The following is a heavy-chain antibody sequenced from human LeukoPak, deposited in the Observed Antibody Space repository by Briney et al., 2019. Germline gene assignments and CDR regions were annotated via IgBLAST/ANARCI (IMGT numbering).Heavy chain of an antibody. J-gene: IGHJ6*03. V-gene: IGHV3-23*01. CDR3: AKMTPRSYHMDV. CDR1: GFTFSNYA. CDR2: FSGNDGST. Sequence: PGGSLRLSCATSGFTFSNYAINWVRQAPGKGLEWVSAFSGNDGSTYYADSVRGRFTISRDNSKYTLYQQMTSLRAEDTAVYYCAKMTPRSYHMDVWGKGTTVTVSS.